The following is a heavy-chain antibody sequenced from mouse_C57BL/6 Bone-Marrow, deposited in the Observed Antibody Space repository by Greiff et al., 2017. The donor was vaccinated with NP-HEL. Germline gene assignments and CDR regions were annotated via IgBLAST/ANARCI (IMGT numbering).Heavy chain of an antibody. CDR2: INPNNGGT. V-gene: IGHV1-18*01. CDR1: GYTFTDYN. D-gene: IGHD1-1*01. CDR3: ARWYGSSFAY. J-gene: IGHJ3*01. Sequence: VQLQQSGPELVKPGASVKIPCKASGYTFTDYNMDWVKQSHGKSLEWIGDINPNNGGTIYNQKFKGKATLTVDKSSSTAYMELRSLTSEDTAVYYCARWYGSSFAYWGQGTLVTVSA.